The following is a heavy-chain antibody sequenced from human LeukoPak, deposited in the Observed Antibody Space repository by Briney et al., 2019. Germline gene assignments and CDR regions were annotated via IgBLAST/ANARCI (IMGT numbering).Heavy chain of an antibody. Sequence: GGSLRLSCAASGFTFSSYWMSWVRQAPGKGLEWVGRIKSKTDGGTTDYAAPVKGRFTISRDDSKNTLYLQMNSLKTEDTAVYYCTTPYYDILTGYFRSPFDYWGQGTLVTVSS. CDR1: GFTFSSYW. CDR3: TTPYYDILTGYFRSPFDY. CDR2: IKSKTDGGTT. D-gene: IGHD3-9*01. J-gene: IGHJ4*02. V-gene: IGHV3-15*01.